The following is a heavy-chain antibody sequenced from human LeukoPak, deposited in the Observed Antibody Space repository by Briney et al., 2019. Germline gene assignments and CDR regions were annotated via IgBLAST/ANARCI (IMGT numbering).Heavy chain of an antibody. Sequence: GGSLRLSCAASGFIFGNYWMTWVRQAPGKGLEWVANIKQDRSETYYVDSVSGRFTVSRDNAKNTLYLQMDSLRPEDTAVYHCVRADGRSYGLFDSWGRGTLVIVSS. V-gene: IGHV3-7*01. CDR3: VRADGRSYGLFDS. CDR1: GFIFGNYW. D-gene: IGHD5-18*01. J-gene: IGHJ4*02. CDR2: IKQDRSET.